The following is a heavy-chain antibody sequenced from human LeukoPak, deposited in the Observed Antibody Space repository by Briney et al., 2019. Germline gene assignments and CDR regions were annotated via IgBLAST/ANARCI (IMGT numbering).Heavy chain of an antibody. V-gene: IGHV5-51*07. CDR2: IYPGDSDT. Sequence: GESLKISCKGSGYSFTSYWIGWVHQMPGKGLEWMGIIYPGDSDTRYSPSFQGQVTISADKSISTAYLQWSSLKASDTAMYYCARPSKDGGNSFDYFDYWGQGTLVTVSS. CDR3: ARPSKDGGNSFDYFDY. D-gene: IGHD4-23*01. CDR1: GYSFTSYW. J-gene: IGHJ4*02.